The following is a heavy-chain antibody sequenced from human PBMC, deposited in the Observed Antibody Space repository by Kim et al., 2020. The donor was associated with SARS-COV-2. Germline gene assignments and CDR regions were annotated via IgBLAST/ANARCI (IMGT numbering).Heavy chain of an antibody. V-gene: IGHV3-30*18. CDR2: ISYDGSNK. Sequence: GGSLRLSCAASGFTFSSYGMHWVRQAPGKGLEWVAVISYDGSNKYYADSVKGRFTISRDNSKNTLYLQMNSLRAEDTAVYYCAKGAGALSEYFDLWGRGTLVTVSS. CDR1: GFTFSSYG. D-gene: IGHD3-10*01. CDR3: AKGAGALSEYFDL. J-gene: IGHJ2*01.